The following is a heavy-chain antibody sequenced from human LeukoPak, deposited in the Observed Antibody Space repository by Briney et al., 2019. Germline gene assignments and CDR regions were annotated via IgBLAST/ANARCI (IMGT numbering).Heavy chain of an antibody. D-gene: IGHD3-22*01. Sequence: SQTLSLTCAISGDSVSSNSAAWNWIRQSPSRGLEWLGRTYYRSKWYNDYAVSVKSRITINPDTSKNQFSLQLNSVTPEDTAVYYCARALQYYYDSSGFGWFDPWGQGTLVTVSS. CDR3: ARALQYYYDSSGFGWFDP. CDR2: TYYRSKWYN. J-gene: IGHJ5*02. CDR1: GDSVSSNSAA. V-gene: IGHV6-1*01.